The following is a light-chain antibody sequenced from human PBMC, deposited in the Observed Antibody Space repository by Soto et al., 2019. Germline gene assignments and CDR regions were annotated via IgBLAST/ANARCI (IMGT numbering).Light chain of an antibody. J-gene: IGKJ4*01. Sequence: AIQLTQSPSSLSASVGDRVTITRRASQGISSALAWYQHKPGRAPRLLIYDASSLQSGVSSRFSGSGSGTDFTLTISSLQPEDFATYYCQQFQSYALTFGGGTKVDIK. CDR3: QQFQSYALT. V-gene: IGKV1-13*02. CDR2: DAS. CDR1: QGISSA.